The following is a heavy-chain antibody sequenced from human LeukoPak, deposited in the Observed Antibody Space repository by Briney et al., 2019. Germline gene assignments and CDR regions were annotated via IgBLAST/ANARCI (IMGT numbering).Heavy chain of an antibody. Sequence: GGSLTLSCAASGFTFSKAWMSWVRQAPGKGLEWIARIKSKTEGGTTDYAAPVKDRFTISRDDSKNTLYLQMNSLTTEDTAVYYCTTSGSYFDYWGQGTLVTVSS. V-gene: IGHV3-15*01. D-gene: IGHD1-26*01. CDR3: TTSGSYFDY. CDR1: GFTFSKAW. CDR2: IKSKTEGGTT. J-gene: IGHJ4*02.